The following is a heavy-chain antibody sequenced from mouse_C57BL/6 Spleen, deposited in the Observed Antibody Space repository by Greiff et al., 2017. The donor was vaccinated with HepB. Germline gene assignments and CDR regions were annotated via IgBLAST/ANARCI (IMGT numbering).Heavy chain of an antibody. CDR1: GYTFTSYW. D-gene: IGHD1-1*01. V-gene: IGHV1-52*01. Sequence: VQLQQPGAELVRPGSSVKLSCKASGYTFTSYWMHWVKQRPIQGLEWIGNIDPSDSETHYNQKFKDKATLTVDKSSSTAYMQLSSLTSEDSAVYYCARGEYYGSSSLFDYWGQGTTLTVSS. J-gene: IGHJ2*01. CDR2: IDPSDSET. CDR3: ARGEYYGSSSLFDY.